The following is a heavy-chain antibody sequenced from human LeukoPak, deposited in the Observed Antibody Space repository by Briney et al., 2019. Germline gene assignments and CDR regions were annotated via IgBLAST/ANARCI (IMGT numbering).Heavy chain of an antibody. CDR1: GYTFTSYD. J-gene: IGHJ4*02. V-gene: IGHV1-8*01. CDR2: MNPNSGNT. D-gene: IGHD4-17*01. CDR3: ARDLAYGDYVEYYFDY. Sequence: ASVKVSCKASGYTFTSYDINWVRQATGQGLEWMGWMNPNSGNTGYAQKFQGRVTMTRNTSISTAYMELSSLRSEDTAVYYCARDLAYGDYVEYYFDYWGQGTLVTVSS.